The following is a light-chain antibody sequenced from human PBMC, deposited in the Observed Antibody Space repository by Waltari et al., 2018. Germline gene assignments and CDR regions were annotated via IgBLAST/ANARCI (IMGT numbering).Light chain of an antibody. CDR1: QSVSSY. CDR3: QQRSKWFT. CDR2: DAS. Sequence: EVVLTQSPATLALSPGESATLSCRASQSVSSYLAWYQQKPGQAPRLLIYDASKRATGIPARFTGSGSGTHFTLTISSLEPEDFAVYYCQQRSKWFTFGGGTKVEIK. J-gene: IGKJ4*01. V-gene: IGKV3-11*01.